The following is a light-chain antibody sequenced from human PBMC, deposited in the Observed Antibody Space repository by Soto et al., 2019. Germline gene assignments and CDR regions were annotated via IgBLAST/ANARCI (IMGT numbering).Light chain of an antibody. CDR2: AAS. V-gene: IGKV1-39*01. CDR3: LQDYTYPRT. J-gene: IGKJ4*01. Sequence: DIQMTQSPSSLSASVGDRVTITCRASQSISSYLNWYQQKPGKAPNLLIYAASSLESGVPSRFSGSGSGTDFTLTISSLQPEDFAIYYCLQDYTYPRTFGGGTKVEIK. CDR1: QSISSY.